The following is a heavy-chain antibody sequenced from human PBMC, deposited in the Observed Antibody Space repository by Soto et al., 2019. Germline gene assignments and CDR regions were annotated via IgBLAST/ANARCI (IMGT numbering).Heavy chain of an antibody. J-gene: IGHJ6*02. CDR1: GGSISSYY. V-gene: IGHV4-59*01. CDR2: IYYSGST. Sequence: SSETLSLTCTVSGGSISSYYWSWIRQPPGKGLEWIGYIYYSGSTNYNPSLKSRVTISVDTSKNQFSLKLSSVTAADTAVYYCARGLRVGTTYYYGMDVWGQGTTVTVSS. D-gene: IGHD1-1*01. CDR3: ARGLRVGTTYYYGMDV.